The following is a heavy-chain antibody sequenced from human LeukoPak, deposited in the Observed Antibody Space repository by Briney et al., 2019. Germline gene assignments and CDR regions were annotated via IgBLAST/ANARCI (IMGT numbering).Heavy chain of an antibody. CDR3: ARHVQYNGGWTFFDY. CDR1: GGSISTSSYY. CDR2: IYYSGST. J-gene: IGHJ4*02. V-gene: IGHV4-39*01. Sequence: SETLSLTCTVSGGSISTSSYYWGWIRQPLGKGLEWIGSIYYSGSTSYNPSLKSRVTISVDTSKNQFSLKLSSVTAADTAVYYCARHVQYNGGWTFFDYWGRGTLVTVSS. D-gene: IGHD6-19*01.